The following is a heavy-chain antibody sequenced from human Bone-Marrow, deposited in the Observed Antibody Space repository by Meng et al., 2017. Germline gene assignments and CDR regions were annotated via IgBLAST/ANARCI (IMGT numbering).Heavy chain of an antibody. J-gene: IGHJ4*02. CDR3: VRDGIFDF. V-gene: IGHV3-21*01. D-gene: IGHD1-26*01. CDR2: ISNSGSYR. Sequence: GGSLRLSCAASGFTSGLSFNIYSMNWVRQAPGKGLEWVSSISNSGSYRYYADSVKGRFTISRDNAKNSLYLQMDSLRAEDTAVYYCVRDGIFDFWGQGTLVTVSS. CDR1: GFTSGLSFNIYS.